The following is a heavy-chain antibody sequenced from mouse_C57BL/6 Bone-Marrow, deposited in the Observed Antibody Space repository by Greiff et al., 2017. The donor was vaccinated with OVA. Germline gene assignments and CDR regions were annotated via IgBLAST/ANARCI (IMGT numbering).Heavy chain of an antibody. D-gene: IGHD1-1*01. CDR2: IDPSDSYT. CDR1: GYTFTSYW. J-gene: IGHJ2*01. CDR3: ARSRYYGSYYFDY. V-gene: IGHV1-69*01. Sequence: VQLQQSGAELVMPGASVKLSCKASGYTFTSYWMHWVKQRPGQGLEWIGEIDPSDSYTNYNQKFKGKSTLTVDKSSSTAYMQLSSLTSEDSAVYYCARSRYYGSYYFDYWGQGTTLTVSS.